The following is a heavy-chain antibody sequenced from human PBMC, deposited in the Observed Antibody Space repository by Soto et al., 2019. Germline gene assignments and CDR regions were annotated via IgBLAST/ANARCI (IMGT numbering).Heavy chain of an antibody. CDR3: ARAPVAGMDYFDY. D-gene: IGHD6-19*01. J-gene: IGHJ4*02. CDR1: GYTFTSYD. Sequence: ASVKASCKASGYTFTSYDINWVRQATGQGLEWMGWMNPNSGNTGYAQKFQGRVTMTRNTSISTAYMELSSLRSEDTAVYYCARAPVAGMDYFDYWGQGTLVTVSS. V-gene: IGHV1-8*01. CDR2: MNPNSGNT.